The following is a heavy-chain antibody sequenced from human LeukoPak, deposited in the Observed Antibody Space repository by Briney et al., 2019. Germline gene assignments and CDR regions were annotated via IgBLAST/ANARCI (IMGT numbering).Heavy chain of an antibody. D-gene: IGHD1-26*01. CDR1: GFTFSSYG. J-gene: IGHJ6*02. Sequence: SGGSLRLSSAASGFTFSSYGMHWVRQAPGKGLEWVAVIWYDGSNKYYADSVKGRFTISRDNSKNTLYLQMNSLRAEDTAVYYCARGRGTGNGPFRKYYYYYYGMDVWGQGTTVTVSS. CDR3: ARGRGTGNGPFRKYYYYYYGMDV. CDR2: IWYDGSNK. V-gene: IGHV3-33*01.